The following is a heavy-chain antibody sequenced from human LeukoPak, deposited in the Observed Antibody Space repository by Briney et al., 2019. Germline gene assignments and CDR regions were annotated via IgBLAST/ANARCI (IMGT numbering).Heavy chain of an antibody. J-gene: IGHJ4*02. CDR1: GFTFSRYT. D-gene: IGHD3-22*01. CDR3: ARGYDSSGYYWLNYFDY. V-gene: IGHV3-48*04. Sequence: GGSLRLSCAASGFTFSRYTMNWVHQAPGRGLEWISYISSNSRTIYYADSVKGRFTVSRDNAKNSLFLQMNSLRAEDTAVYYCARGYDSSGYYWLNYFDYWGQGTLVTVSS. CDR2: ISSNSRTI.